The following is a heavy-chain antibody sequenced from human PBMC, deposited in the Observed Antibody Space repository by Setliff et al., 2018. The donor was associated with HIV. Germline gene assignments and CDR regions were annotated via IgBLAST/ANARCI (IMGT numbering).Heavy chain of an antibody. D-gene: IGHD3-3*01. CDR3: WSGYTSGR. CDR2: INSDGFKT. V-gene: IGHV3-74*01. J-gene: IGHJ4*02. CDR1: GFTFSRDW. Sequence: PGGSLRLSCAAFGFTFSRDWMHWVRQGPGKGLVWVARINSDGFKTNHADSVRGRFTIFRDNAKSSLYLQMDSLRVEDTSVYYCWSGYTSGRWGQGTLVTVSS.